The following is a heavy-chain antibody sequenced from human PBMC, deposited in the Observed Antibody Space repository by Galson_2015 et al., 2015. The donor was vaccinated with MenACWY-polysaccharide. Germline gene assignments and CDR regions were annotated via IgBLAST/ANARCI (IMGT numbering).Heavy chain of an antibody. V-gene: IGHV3-7*01. CDR3: ARGHLGLGL. D-gene: IGHD7-27*01. J-gene: IGHJ6*02. CDR2: IKKDGSEK. Sequence: WVRQAPGKGLEWVASIKKDGSEKYYVDSVKGRFTISRDNAKDSLYLQMNSLRAEDTAVYFCARGHLGLGLWGQGTTVTVSS.